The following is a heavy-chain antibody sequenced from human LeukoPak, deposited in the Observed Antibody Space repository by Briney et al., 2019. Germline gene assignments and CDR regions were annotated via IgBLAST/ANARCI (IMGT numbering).Heavy chain of an antibody. Sequence: GASVKVSRKASGYSFTANYIHWVRQVPGQGLEWMGWINPNSGDTSFAQKFRGRVTMIRDTSISTAYMEVSRLTSDDTAVYYCVRDGGWLDPWGQGTLVTVAS. D-gene: IGHD3-16*01. V-gene: IGHV1-2*02. CDR2: INPNSGDT. J-gene: IGHJ5*02. CDR3: VRDGGWLDP. CDR1: GYSFTANY.